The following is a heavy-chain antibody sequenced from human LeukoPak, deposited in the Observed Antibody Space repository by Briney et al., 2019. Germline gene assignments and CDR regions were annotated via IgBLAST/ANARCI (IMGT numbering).Heavy chain of an antibody. D-gene: IGHD3-16*01. J-gene: IGHJ4*02. CDR3: ATFGDPGT. CDR1: GFTFSSYS. Sequence: PGGSLRLSCAASGFTFSSYSMNWVRQAPGKGLEWVSYISDNSGTTYYADSVKGRFTISRDNSKNTLYLQMNSLRPEDTAVYYCATFGDPGTWGQGTLVTVSS. CDR2: ISDNSGTT. V-gene: IGHV3-48*01.